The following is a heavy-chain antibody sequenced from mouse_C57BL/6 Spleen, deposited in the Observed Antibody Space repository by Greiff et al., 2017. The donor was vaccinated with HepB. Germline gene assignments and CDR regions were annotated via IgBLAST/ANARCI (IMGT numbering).Heavy chain of an antibody. D-gene: IGHD1-1*01. CDR1: GFTFSSYG. Sequence: EVHLVESGGDLVKPGGSLKLSCAASGFTFSSYGMSWVRQTPDKRLEWVATISSGGSYTYYPDSVKGRFTISRDNAKNTLYLQMSSLKSEDTAMYYCARQGVVEGTRYFDVWGTGTTVTVSS. CDR3: ARQGVVEGTRYFDV. V-gene: IGHV5-6*01. CDR2: ISSGGSYT. J-gene: IGHJ1*03.